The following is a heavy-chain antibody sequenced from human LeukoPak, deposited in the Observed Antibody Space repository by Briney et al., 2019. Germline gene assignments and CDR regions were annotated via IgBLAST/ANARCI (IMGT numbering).Heavy chain of an antibody. CDR3: AKAAYSSSISAPSSNYYFDY. CDR2: ISGSGGST. Sequence: GGSLRLSCAASGFTFSSYAMSWVRQAPGKGLEWVSAISGSGGSTYYADSVKGRFTISRDNSKNTLYLQMNSLRAEDTAVYYCAKAAYSSSISAPSSNYYFDYWGQGTLVTVSS. J-gene: IGHJ4*02. CDR1: GFTFSSYA. V-gene: IGHV3-23*01. D-gene: IGHD6-6*01.